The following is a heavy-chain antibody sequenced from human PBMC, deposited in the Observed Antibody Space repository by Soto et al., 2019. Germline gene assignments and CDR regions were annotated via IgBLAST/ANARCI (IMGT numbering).Heavy chain of an antibody. J-gene: IGHJ4*02. V-gene: IGHV1-3*05. CDR3: ARHSYVAASSIDS. D-gene: IGHD6-25*01. CDR2: INAGYGNT. CDR1: GYTFTYNG. Sequence: QVQLVQSGAEKKKPGASVKVSCKASGYTFTYNGMHWVRQAPGQSLEWLGWINAGYGNTKYSEKFQDRISITWETSASTAYMELSSLRSEDTAIYYCARHSYVAASSIDSWGQGTLVTVSS.